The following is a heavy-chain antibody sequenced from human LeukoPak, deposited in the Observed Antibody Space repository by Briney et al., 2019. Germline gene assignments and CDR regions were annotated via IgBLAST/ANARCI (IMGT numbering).Heavy chain of an antibody. CDR2: LYSSGRT. D-gene: IGHD2-15*01. CDR3: ARISTCCCYYYYMDV. J-gene: IGHJ6*03. CDR1: GGSISSSSYY. Sequence: SETLSLTCTVSGGSISSSSYYWGWIRQPPGNGLEWIGTLYSSGRTYYNPSLKSRLTISVDTSKNQFSLRLSSVTAADTAVYYCARISTCCCYYYYMDVWGKGTTVTVSS. V-gene: IGHV4-39*01.